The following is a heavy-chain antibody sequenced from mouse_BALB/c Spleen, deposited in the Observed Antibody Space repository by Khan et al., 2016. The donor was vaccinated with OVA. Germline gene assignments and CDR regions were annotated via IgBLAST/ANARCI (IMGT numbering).Heavy chain of an antibody. Sequence: QVQLKESGPGLVAPSQSLSITCTVSGFSLTSYGVHWVRQPPGKGLEWLGIIWAGGSTNYNSALMSRLSISKDNSKSPVFLTLTSLQTDDTAMYNGARESIYDVFAYWGQGTLVTGAA. CDR1: GFSLTSYG. D-gene: IGHD2-3*01. V-gene: IGHV2-9*02. CDR2: IWAGGST. J-gene: IGHJ3*01. CDR3: ARESIYDVFAY.